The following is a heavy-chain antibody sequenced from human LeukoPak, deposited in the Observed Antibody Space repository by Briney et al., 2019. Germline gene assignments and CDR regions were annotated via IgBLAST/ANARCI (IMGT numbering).Heavy chain of an antibody. Sequence: GGSLRLSCAAPGFTFSSYWMHSVRQAPGKGLVWVSRINSDGSSTSYADSVKGRFTISRDNAKNTRYLQMNSLRAEDTAVYSCARDSYGFPGYWGQATLVTVSS. V-gene: IGHV3-74*01. CDR2: INSDGSST. CDR1: GFTFSSYW. J-gene: IGHJ4*02. D-gene: IGHD5-18*01. CDR3: ARDSYGFPGY.